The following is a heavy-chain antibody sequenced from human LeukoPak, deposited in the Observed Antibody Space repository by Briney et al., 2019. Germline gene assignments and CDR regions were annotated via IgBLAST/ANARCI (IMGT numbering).Heavy chain of an antibody. J-gene: IGHJ5*02. CDR2: INPNSGGT. Sequence: ASVKVSCKASGYTFTGYYMHWVRQAPGQGLEWMGWINPNSGGTNYAQKFQGRVTMTRDTSISTAHMELSRLRSDDTAVYYCARGGYSSSWVWFDPWGQGTLVTVSS. CDR3: ARGGYSSSWVWFDP. D-gene: IGHD6-13*01. V-gene: IGHV1-2*02. CDR1: GYTFTGYY.